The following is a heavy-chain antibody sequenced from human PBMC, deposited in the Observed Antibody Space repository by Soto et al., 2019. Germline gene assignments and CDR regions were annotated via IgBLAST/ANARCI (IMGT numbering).Heavy chain of an antibody. V-gene: IGHV2-5*02. J-gene: IGHJ4*02. CDR3: VHAYMVTGLQD. CDR2: IYWDDNK. Sequence: QITLKESGPTLVKPTQTLTLTCTFSGFSLSSLGLGVGWIRQPPGKPLEWLALIYWDDNKHSSPSLKSRLSMTQDTSKNQVVLTMTYMYPVDTGTYYGVHAYMVTGLQDWGQGALVTVSS. CDR1: GFSLSSLGLG. D-gene: IGHD2-21*02.